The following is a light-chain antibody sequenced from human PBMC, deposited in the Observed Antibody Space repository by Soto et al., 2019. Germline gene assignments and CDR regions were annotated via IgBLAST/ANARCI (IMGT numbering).Light chain of an antibody. CDR1: HIVTSNY. CDR3: QQYGSSPTT. V-gene: IGKV3-20*01. J-gene: IGKJ1*01. Sequence: EIVLTQSPGTMSLSPGERATLSCRASHIVTSNYLAWYQQKPGQAPRLLFFGASIRATGIPDRFSGSGSGTDFTLTISRLEPEDFAVYHCQQYGSSPTTFGQGTKVDIK. CDR2: GAS.